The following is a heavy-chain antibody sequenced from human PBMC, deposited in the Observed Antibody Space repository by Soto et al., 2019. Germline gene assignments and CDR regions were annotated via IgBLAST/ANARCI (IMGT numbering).Heavy chain of an antibody. Sequence: SETLSLTCTVSGGSISSSSYYWGWIRQPPGKGLEWIGSIYYSGSTYYNPSLKSRVTISVDTSKNQFSLKLSSVTAADTAVYYCAPTTVRGVGYYYYGMDVWGQGTTVTVSS. CDR2: IYYSGST. CDR3: APTTVRGVGYYYYGMDV. V-gene: IGHV4-39*01. CDR1: GGSISSSSYY. D-gene: IGHD4-4*01. J-gene: IGHJ6*02.